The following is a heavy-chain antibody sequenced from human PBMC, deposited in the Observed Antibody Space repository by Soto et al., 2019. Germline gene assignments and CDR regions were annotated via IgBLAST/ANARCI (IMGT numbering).Heavy chain of an antibody. CDR2: FDPEDGET. J-gene: IGHJ4*02. CDR1: GYTLTELS. Sequence: ASVEVSCKVSGYTLTELSMHWVRQAPGKGLEWMGGFDPEDGETIYAQKFQGRVTMTEDTSTDTAYMELSSLRSEDTAVYYCATTRGGIVVVTADQYYFDYWGQGTLVTVSS. D-gene: IGHD2-21*02. CDR3: ATTRGGIVVVTADQYYFDY. V-gene: IGHV1-24*01.